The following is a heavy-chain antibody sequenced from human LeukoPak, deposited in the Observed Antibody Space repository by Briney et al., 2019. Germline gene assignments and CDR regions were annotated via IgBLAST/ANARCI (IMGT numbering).Heavy chain of an antibody. D-gene: IGHD3-16*01. CDR3: ARDFSLNWFDP. V-gene: IGHV3-21*04. CDR1: GFTVSSNY. CDR2: ISSSSSYI. Sequence: GGSLRLSCEASGFTVSSNYMSWVRQAPGKGLEWVSSISSSSSYIYYADSVKGRFTISRDNAKNSLYLQMNSLRAEDTAVYYCARDFSLNWFDPWGQGTLVTVSS. J-gene: IGHJ5*02.